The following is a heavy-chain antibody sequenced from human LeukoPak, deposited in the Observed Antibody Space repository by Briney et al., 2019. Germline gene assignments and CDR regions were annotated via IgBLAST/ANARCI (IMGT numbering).Heavy chain of an antibody. D-gene: IGHD2/OR15-2a*01. CDR3: ARVRVSSHYGMDI. Sequence: PGGSLRLSCAASGFTFSTYWMSWVRQAPGKGLEWVANINQDESEKYYVDSVKGRFTISRDNAKNSLYLQMNSLRAEDTAVYYCARVRVSSHYGMDIWGQGATVTVSS. CDR2: INQDESEK. J-gene: IGHJ6*02. CDR1: GFTFSTYW. V-gene: IGHV3-7*05.